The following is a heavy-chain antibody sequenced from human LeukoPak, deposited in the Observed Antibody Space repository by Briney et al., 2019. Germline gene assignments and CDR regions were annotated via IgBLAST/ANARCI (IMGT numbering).Heavy chain of an antibody. CDR1: GYTFTSYD. D-gene: IGHD4-17*01. Sequence: GASVKVSCKASGYTFTSYDINWVRQATGQGLEWMGWMNPNSGNTGYAQKFQGRVTMTRNTSISTAYMELSSLRSEDTAVYYCARLPVTSETRLYWYFDLWGRGTLVTVSS. J-gene: IGHJ2*01. V-gene: IGHV1-8*01. CDR3: ARLPVTSETRLYWYFDL. CDR2: MNPNSGNT.